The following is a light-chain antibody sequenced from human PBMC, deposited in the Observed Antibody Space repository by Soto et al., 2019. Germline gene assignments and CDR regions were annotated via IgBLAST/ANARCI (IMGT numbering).Light chain of an antibody. CDR2: SND. CDR1: SFNIGFNY. V-gene: IGLV1-47*02. J-gene: IGLJ1*01. Sequence: QSVLTQPPSASGTPGQTVTISCSGSSFNIGFNYVYWYQQLPGMAPKLLIHSNDERPSGVPDRFSGSKSGTSASLAISGLRSEDEAEYYWAAWDDSLSGGVFGTGTKLTVL. CDR3: AAWDDSLSGGV.